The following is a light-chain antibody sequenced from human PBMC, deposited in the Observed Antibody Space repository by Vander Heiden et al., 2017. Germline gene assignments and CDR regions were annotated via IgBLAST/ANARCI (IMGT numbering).Light chain of an antibody. V-gene: IGKV1-5*01. J-gene: IGKJ1*01. CDR3: QQYNTFSPWT. Sequence: DIQMTQSPSTLSASVGDRVTITCRASQSISNWLAWYQQKPGRAPSLLIYDAPTLQSGVPSRFSGSGSGTEFTLTISSLQPGDFATDYCQQYNTFSPWTFGQGTKV. CDR1: QSISNW. CDR2: DAP.